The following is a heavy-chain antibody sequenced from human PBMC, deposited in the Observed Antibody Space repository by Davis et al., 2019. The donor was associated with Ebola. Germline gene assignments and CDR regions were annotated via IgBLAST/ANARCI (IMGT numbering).Heavy chain of an antibody. V-gene: IGHV3-23*01. J-gene: IGHJ6*02. D-gene: IGHD3-16*02. CDR3: ARSLKGASVSTYYGMDV. Sequence: GGSLRLSCAASGFTFSSYAMSWVRQAPGKGLEWVSAISGSGGSTYYADSVKGRFTISRDNSKNTLYLQMNSLRAEDTAVYYCARSLKGASVSTYYGMDVWGQGTTVTVSS. CDR2: ISGSGGST. CDR1: GFTFSSYA.